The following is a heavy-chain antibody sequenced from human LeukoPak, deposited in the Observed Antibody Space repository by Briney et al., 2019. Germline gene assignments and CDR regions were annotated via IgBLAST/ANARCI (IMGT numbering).Heavy chain of an antibody. Sequence: GGSLRLSCAASGFTFSSYAMSWVRQAPGKGLEWVTTISGSGGNTYYADSVKGRFSFSRDNSKNTLYLQMNSLRAEDTAVYYCAKRGGVAGSAPFDYWGQGTLVTASS. J-gene: IGHJ4*02. V-gene: IGHV3-23*01. CDR1: GFTFSSYA. D-gene: IGHD6-19*01. CDR3: AKRGGVAGSAPFDY. CDR2: ISGSGGNT.